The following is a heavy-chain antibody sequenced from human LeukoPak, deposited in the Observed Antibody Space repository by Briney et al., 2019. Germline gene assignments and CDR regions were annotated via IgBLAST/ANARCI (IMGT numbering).Heavy chain of an antibody. CDR1: GGSFSGYY. Sequence: SETVSLTCAVYGGSFSGYYWSWIRQPPGKGLEWIGEINHSGSTNYNPSLKSRVTISVDTSKNQFSLKLSSVTAADTAVYYCARRDLAGPFDYWGQGTLVTVSS. V-gene: IGHV4-34*01. CDR3: ARRDLAGPFDY. D-gene: IGHD2-15*01. J-gene: IGHJ4*02. CDR2: INHSGST.